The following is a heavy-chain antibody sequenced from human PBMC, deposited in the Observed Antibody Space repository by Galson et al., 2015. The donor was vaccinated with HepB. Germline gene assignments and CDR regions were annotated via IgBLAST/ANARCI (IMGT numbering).Heavy chain of an antibody. V-gene: IGHV3-21*01. CDR3: ATVEILVVRGGLRTKSYFDY. Sequence: SLRLSCAASGITFNTYSMNWVRQAPGKGLEWVSSVSSSSSYIYYADSMKGRFTISRDNARNSLYLQMNSLRAEDTAVYHCATVEILVVRGGLRTKSYFDYWGRGTLVTVSS. CDR1: GITFNTYS. J-gene: IGHJ4*02. D-gene: IGHD3-10*01. CDR2: VSSSSSYI.